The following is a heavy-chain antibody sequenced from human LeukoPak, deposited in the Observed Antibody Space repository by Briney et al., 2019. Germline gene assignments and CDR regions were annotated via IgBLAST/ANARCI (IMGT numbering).Heavy chain of an antibody. V-gene: IGHV3-21*01. CDR3: ARDKVAARAGQYYYMDV. Sequence: PSLSPSGFSSVSYSISSVRPAPGKRLGWVSSISSSSSYIYYADSVKGRFTISRDNAKNSLYLQMNSLRAEDTVVYYCARDKVAARAGQYYYMDVWGKGTTVTVSS. D-gene: IGHD6-6*01. CDR2: ISSSSSYI. CDR1: GFSSVSYS. J-gene: IGHJ6*03.